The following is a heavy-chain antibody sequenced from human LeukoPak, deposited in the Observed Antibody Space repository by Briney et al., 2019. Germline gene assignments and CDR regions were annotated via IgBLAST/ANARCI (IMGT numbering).Heavy chain of an antibody. Sequence: GRSLRLSCAASGFTFDDYAMHWVRQAPGKGLEWVSGITWNSGSIGYADSVKGRFTISGDNAKTSLYLQMNSLRAEDMALYYCAKAIRYSTGWFYFDSWGQGTLVTVSS. J-gene: IGHJ4*02. D-gene: IGHD6-19*01. CDR2: ITWNSGSI. V-gene: IGHV3-9*03. CDR1: GFTFDDYA. CDR3: AKAIRYSTGWFYFDS.